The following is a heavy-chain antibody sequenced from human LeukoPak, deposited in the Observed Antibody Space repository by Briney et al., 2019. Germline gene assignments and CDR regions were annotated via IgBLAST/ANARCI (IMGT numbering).Heavy chain of an antibody. Sequence: ASVTVSCKASGYTFTSYGISWVRQAPGQGLEWMGWISVYNSNKNYAQKLQGRVTMTTDTSTSTAYMELRSLRSDDTAVYYCARGSGDYDLQVSDYWGQGTLVTVSS. J-gene: IGHJ4*02. D-gene: IGHD3-22*01. V-gene: IGHV1-18*01. CDR2: ISVYNSNK. CDR3: ARGSGDYDLQVSDY. CDR1: GYTFTSYG.